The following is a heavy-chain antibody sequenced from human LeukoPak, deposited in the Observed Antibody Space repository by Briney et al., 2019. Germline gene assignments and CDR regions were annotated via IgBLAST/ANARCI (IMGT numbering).Heavy chain of an antibody. CDR1: GGSISSGSYY. CDR2: IYTSGST. J-gene: IGHJ3*02. V-gene: IGHV4-61*02. Sequence: PSETLSLTCTVSGGSISSGSYYWSWIRQPAGKGLEWIGRIYTSGSTNYNPSLKSRVTISVDTSKNQFSLQLNSVTPEDTAVYYCARGPGAFDIWGQGTMVTVSS. CDR3: ARGPGAFDI.